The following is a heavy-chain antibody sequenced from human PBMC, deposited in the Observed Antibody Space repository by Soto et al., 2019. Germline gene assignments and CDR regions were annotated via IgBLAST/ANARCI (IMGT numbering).Heavy chain of an antibody. CDR2: IWYDGSNK. CDR3: ARVGSGSYYYYYGMDV. D-gene: IGHD1-26*01. J-gene: IGHJ6*02. Sequence: GGSLRLSCAASGFTFSSYGMHWVRQAPGKGLEWVAVIWYDGSNKYYVDSVKGRFTISRDNAKNSLYLQMNSLRAEDTAVYYCARVGSGSYYYYYGMDVWGQGTTVTVSS. V-gene: IGHV3-33*01. CDR1: GFTFSSYG.